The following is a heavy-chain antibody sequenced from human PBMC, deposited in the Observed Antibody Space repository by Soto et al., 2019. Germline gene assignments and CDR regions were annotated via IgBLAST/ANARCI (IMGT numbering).Heavy chain of an antibody. Sequence: QVQLVESGGGVVQPGRSLRLSCAASGFTFSSYGMHWVRQAPGKGLEWVAVMSYDGSNKYYADSMKGRFTISRDNSKNTLYLQMNSLRTEDTAVYVCARDQELEGATAYYGMDVWGQGTTVTVSS. CDR2: MSYDGSNK. CDR3: ARDQELEGATAYYGMDV. V-gene: IGHV3-30*03. D-gene: IGHD1-26*01. CDR1: GFTFSSYG. J-gene: IGHJ6*02.